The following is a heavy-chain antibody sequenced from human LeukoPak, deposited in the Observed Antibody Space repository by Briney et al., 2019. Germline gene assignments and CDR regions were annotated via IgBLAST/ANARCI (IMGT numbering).Heavy chain of an antibody. D-gene: IGHD2-15*01. J-gene: IGHJ4*02. CDR1: GGSFSGYY. Sequence: SETLSLTCAVYGGSFSGYYWSWIRQPPGKGLEWIGEINHSGSTNYNPSLKSRVTISVDTSKNQFSLKLSSVTAADTAVYCCARWLGYCSGGSCPNFDYWGQGTLVTVSS. CDR3: ARWLGYCSGGSCPNFDY. CDR2: INHSGST. V-gene: IGHV4-34*01.